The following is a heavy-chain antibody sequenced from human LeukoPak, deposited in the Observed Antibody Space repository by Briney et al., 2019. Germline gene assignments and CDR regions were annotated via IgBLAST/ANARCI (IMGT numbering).Heavy chain of an antibody. CDR2: INPSGGST. J-gene: IGHJ5*02. D-gene: IGHD2-15*01. Sequence: ASVKVSCKASGYTFTSYYMHWVRQAPGQGLEWMGIINPSGGSTSYAQKFQGRVTMTRDMSTSTVYMELSSLRSEDTAVYYCARASCGGGTCYDSRGWFDPWGQGTLVTVSS. CDR1: GYTFTSYY. CDR3: ARASCGGGTCYDSRGWFDP. V-gene: IGHV1-46*01.